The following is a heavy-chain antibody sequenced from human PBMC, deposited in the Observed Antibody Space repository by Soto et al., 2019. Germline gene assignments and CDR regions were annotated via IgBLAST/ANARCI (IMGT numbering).Heavy chain of an antibody. D-gene: IGHD3-3*01. CDR2: IYWNDDK. CDR3: AHRLGYYDFWSGYGDRYNWFDP. J-gene: IGHJ5*02. Sequence: GATLASPTHTLTLTCTFSGFSLSTSGGGVGWMRQLPGNALEWLALIYWNDDKRYSPPLKSTLTITKDTSKNKVVLTRTNMDPVDTATYYCAHRLGYYDFWSGYGDRYNWFDPWGQGTLVTVSS. V-gene: IGHV2-5*01. CDR1: GFSLSTSGGG.